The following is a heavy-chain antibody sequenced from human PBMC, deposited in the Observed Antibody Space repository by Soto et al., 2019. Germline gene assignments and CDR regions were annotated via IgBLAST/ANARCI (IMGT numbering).Heavy chain of an antibody. J-gene: IGHJ4*02. V-gene: IGHV3-21*03. Sequence: PGGSLRLSCAASGFIFTRYSMNWVRQAPGKGLEWVSSIRSTTNYIYYGDSMKGRFTISRDNAKNSLYLEMNSLRAEDTAVYYCARESEDLTSNFDYWGQGTLVTVSS. CDR2: IRSTTNYI. CDR3: ARESEDLTSNFDY. CDR1: GFIFTRYS.